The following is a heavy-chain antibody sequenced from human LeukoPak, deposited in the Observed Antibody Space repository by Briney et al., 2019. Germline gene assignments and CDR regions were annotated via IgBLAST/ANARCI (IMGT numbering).Heavy chain of an antibody. CDR3: ARGRGDYDFWSGYYQLDY. D-gene: IGHD3-3*01. V-gene: IGHV1-8*01. Sequence: ASVKVSCKASGYTFTSYDINWVRQATGQGLEWMGWMNANSGNTGYARKFQGRVTMTRNTSISTAYMELSSLRSEDTAVYYCARGRGDYDFWSGYYQLDYWGQGTLVTVSS. CDR2: MNANSGNT. CDR1: GYTFTSYD. J-gene: IGHJ4*02.